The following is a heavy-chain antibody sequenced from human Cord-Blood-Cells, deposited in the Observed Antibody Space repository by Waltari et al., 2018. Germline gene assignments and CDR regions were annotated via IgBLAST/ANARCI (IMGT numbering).Heavy chain of an antibody. Sequence: QVQLVQSGAEVKTPGSSVKVSCTASGGTFSSYAISWVRQAPGQGLEWMGGIIPIFGTANYAQKFQGRVTITADESTSTAYMELSSLRSEDTAVYYCARSQNVVVVAATRFDPWGQGTLVTVSS. J-gene: IGHJ5*02. D-gene: IGHD2-15*01. CDR3: ARSQNVVVVAATRFDP. CDR2: IIPIFGTA. CDR1: GGTFSSYA. V-gene: IGHV1-69*01.